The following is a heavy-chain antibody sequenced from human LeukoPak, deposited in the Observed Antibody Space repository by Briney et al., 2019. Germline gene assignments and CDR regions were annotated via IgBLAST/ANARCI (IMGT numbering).Heavy chain of an antibody. V-gene: IGHV1-18*03. CDR2: ISGYNGKT. D-gene: IGHD2-15*01. J-gene: IGHJ5*02. CDR1: GYTFNTYG. CDR3: ARAGAVVDNRFDP. Sequence: GASVKVSCKGSGYTFNTYGISWVRQGPGEGREWRGGISGYNGKTKYAQKVQDRVTMTTETSTTTSYMELRSLRFDDMAVYYCARAGAVVDNRFDPWGQGTLVTVSS.